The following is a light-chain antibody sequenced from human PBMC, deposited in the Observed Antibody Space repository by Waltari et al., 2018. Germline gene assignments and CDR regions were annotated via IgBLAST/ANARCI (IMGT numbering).Light chain of an antibody. CDR3: QTWGTGIPKV. Sequence: QVVVTQSPSASASLGASVKLTCTLSSGHSNYAIAWHHQQPQKGPHFLLRVNSDGGHNKGDGIPGRFSGSRSGAECYLTISSLQAEDEADYICQTWGTGIPKVFGGGTKLTVL. CDR2: VNSDGGH. J-gene: IGLJ3*02. CDR1: SGHSNYA. V-gene: IGLV4-69*01.